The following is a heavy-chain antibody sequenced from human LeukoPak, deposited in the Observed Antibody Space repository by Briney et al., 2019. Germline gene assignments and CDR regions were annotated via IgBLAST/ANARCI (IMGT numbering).Heavy chain of an antibody. CDR2: ISYSGST. D-gene: IGHD1-14*01. V-gene: IGHV4-39*02. J-gene: IGHJ4*02. Sequence: SETLSLTCSVSGGSFSSSSYYWGWIRQPPGKGLEWIGSISYSGSTFYNPSLKSRVTISVDTSKNHFSLKLSSVTAADTAVYYCARGPDGAFDYWGQGTLVTVSS. CDR3: ARGPDGAFDY. CDR1: GGSFSSSSYY.